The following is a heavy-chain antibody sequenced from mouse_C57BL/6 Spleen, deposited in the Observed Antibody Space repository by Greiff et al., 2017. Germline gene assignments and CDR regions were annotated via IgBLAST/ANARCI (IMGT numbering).Heavy chain of an antibody. CDR2: IRNKANGYTT. D-gene: IGHD4-1*02. CDR1: GFTFTDYY. CDR3: ARPTGTEGYYFDY. J-gene: IGHJ2*01. V-gene: IGHV7-3*01. Sequence: DVKLVESGGGLVQPGGSLSLSCAASGFTFTDYYMSWVRQPPGKALEWLGFIRNKANGYTTEYSASVKGRFTISRDNSQSILYLQMNALRAEDSATYYCARPTGTEGYYFDYWGQGTTLTVSS.